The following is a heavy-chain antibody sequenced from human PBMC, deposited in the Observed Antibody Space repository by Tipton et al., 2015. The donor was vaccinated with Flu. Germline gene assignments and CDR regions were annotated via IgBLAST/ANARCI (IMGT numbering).Heavy chain of an antibody. CDR2: ISSGGDT. Sequence: LRLSCAVSGFTYTNYAMIWVRQAPGKGLQWVSGISSGGDTYYADSVKGRFAISRDRSKNTLYLQMNSLRAEDTAVYKCAKGEGGSPDTTFDYWGQGTLVTVSS. V-gene: IGHV3-23*01. CDR3: AKGEGGSPDTTFDY. D-gene: IGHD2/OR15-2a*01. J-gene: IGHJ4*02. CDR1: GFTYTNYA.